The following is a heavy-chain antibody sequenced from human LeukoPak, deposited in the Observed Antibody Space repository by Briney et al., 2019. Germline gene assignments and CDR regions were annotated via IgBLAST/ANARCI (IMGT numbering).Heavy chain of an antibody. CDR2: IGGGGGIR. CDR1: GFTFSNFA. CDR3: ARAHMAGDYVWGSYRSNPGPIDY. J-gene: IGHJ4*02. Sequence: GGSLRLSCAASGFTFSNFAMNWVRQAPGKGLEWVSSIGGGGGIRTYADSVKGRFTISRDNSKNTLYLQMNSLRAEDTAVYYCARAHMAGDYVWGSYRSNPGPIDYWGQGTLVTVSS. V-gene: IGHV3-23*01. D-gene: IGHD3-16*02.